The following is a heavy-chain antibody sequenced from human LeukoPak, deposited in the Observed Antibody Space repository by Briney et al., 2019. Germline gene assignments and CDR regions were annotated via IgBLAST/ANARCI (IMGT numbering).Heavy chain of an antibody. D-gene: IGHD5-24*01. V-gene: IGHV3-21*01. CDR3: ARDREMATITGFDY. CDR2: ISSSSSYI. Sequence: PGGSLRLSCAASGFTFSSYSMNWVRQAPGKGLEWVSSISSSSSYICYADSVKGRFTISRDNAKNPLYLQMNSLRAEDTAVYYCARDREMATITGFDYWGQGTLVTVSS. J-gene: IGHJ4*02. CDR1: GFTFSSYS.